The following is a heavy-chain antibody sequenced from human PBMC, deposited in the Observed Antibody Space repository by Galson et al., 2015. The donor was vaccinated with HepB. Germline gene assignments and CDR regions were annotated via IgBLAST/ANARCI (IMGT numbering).Heavy chain of an antibody. D-gene: IGHD3-16*01. V-gene: IGHV4-59*01. CDR3: ARGGDRDYDYVWGSPKYYFDY. Sequence: ETLSLTCTVSGGSISSYYWSWIRQPPGKGLEWIGYIYYSGSTNYNPSLKSRVTISVDTSKNQFSLKLSSVTAADTAVYYCARGGDRDYDYVWGSPKYYFDYWGQGTLVTVSS. CDR1: GGSISSYY. CDR2: IYYSGST. J-gene: IGHJ4*02.